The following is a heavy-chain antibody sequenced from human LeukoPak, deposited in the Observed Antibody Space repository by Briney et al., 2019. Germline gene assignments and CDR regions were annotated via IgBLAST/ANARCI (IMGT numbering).Heavy chain of an antibody. CDR1: GYTFTGYY. J-gene: IGHJ6*03. Sequence: ASVKVSCKASGYTFTGYYMHWVRQAPGQGLEWMGWINPNSGGTNYAQKFQGRVTMTRDTSISTAYMELSRLRSDDTAVYYCASHQHYCSSTSCYGRPGRDYYYYYMDVWGKGTTVTVSS. CDR3: ASHQHYCSSTSCYGRPGRDYYYYYMDV. CDR2: INPNSGGT. V-gene: IGHV1-2*02. D-gene: IGHD2-2*01.